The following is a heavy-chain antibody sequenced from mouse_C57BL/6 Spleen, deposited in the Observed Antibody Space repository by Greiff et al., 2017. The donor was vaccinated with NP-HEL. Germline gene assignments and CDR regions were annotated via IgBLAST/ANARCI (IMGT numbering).Heavy chain of an antibody. D-gene: IGHD2-4*01. V-gene: IGHV1-76*01. CDR2: IYPGSGNN. J-gene: IGHJ3*01. Sequence: VQGVESGAELVRPGASVKLSCKASGYTFTDYYINWVKQRPGQGLEWIARIYPGSGNNYYNEKFKGKATLTAEKSSSTAYMQLSSLTSEDSAVYFCARGDYDPFAYWGQGTLVTVSA. CDR3: ARGDYDPFAY. CDR1: GYTFTDYY.